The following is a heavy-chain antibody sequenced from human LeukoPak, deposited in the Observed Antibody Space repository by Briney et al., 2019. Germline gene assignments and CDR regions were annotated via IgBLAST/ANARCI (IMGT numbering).Heavy chain of an antibody. CDR3: VKVSSTVGATYFDY. CDR2: VTSDGGTT. V-gene: IGHV3-64D*06. D-gene: IGHD1-26*01. J-gene: IGHJ4*02. CDR1: GFTFSSYA. Sequence: GGSLRLSCSASGFTFSSYAMHRVRQAPGEELEYISGVTSDGGTTYHADSVKGRFTISRDNSKNTLYLQMSSLRVEDTAVYYCVKVSSTVGATYFDYWGQGTLVTVSS.